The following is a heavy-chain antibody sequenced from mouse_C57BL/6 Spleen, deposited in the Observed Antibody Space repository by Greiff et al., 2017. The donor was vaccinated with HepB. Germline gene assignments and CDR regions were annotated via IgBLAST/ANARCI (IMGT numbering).Heavy chain of an antibody. J-gene: IGHJ2*01. CDR3: ARRDITTAFDY. V-gene: IGHV5-12*01. Sequence: EVMLVESGGGLVQPGGSLKLSCAASGFTFSDYYMYWVRQTPEKRLEWVAYISNGGGSTYYPDTVKGRFTISRDNAKNTLYLQMSRLKSEDTAMYYCARRDITTAFDYWGPGTTLTVSS. D-gene: IGHD1-1*01. CDR1: GFTFSDYY. CDR2: ISNGGGST.